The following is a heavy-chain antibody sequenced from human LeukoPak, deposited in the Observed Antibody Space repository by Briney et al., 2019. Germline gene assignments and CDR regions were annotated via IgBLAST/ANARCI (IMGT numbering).Heavy chain of an antibody. CDR3: ARATHYCSSTSCYAAGTYYFDY. J-gene: IGHJ4*02. V-gene: IGHV3-11*01. CDR2: ISSSGSTI. D-gene: IGHD2-2*01. Sequence: PGGSLRLSCAASGFTFSDYYMSWIRQAPGKGLEWVSYISSSGSTIYYADSVKGRFTISRDNAKNSLYLQMNSLRAEDTAVYYCARATHYCSSTSCYAAGTYYFDYWGQGTLVTVSS. CDR1: GFTFSDYY.